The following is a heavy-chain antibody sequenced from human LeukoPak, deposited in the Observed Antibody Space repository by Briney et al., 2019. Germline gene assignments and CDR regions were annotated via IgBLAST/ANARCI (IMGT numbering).Heavy chain of an antibody. J-gene: IGHJ6*03. D-gene: IGHD3-22*01. V-gene: IGHV4-34*01. CDR3: ARMISALGYMDV. CDR1: GGSFSGYY. Sequence: SETLSPTCAVYGGSFSGYYWSWIRQPPGKGLEWIGEINHSGSTNYNPSLKSRVTISVDTSKNQFSLKLSSVTAADTAVYYCARMISALGYMDVWGKGTTVTVSS. CDR2: INHSGST.